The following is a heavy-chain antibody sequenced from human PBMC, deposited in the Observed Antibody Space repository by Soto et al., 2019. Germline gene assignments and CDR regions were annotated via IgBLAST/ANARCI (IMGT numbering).Heavy chain of an antibody. CDR2: IYYSGST. J-gene: IGHJ4*02. D-gene: IGHD4-17*01. CDR1: GGSISSGGYY. Sequence: LSLTCTVSGGSISSGGYYWSWIRQHPGKGLEWIGYIYYSGSTYYNPSLKSRVTISVDTSKNQFSLKLSSVTAADTAVYYCARVTGGDYYYYVDYWGQGTLVTVSS. V-gene: IGHV4-31*03. CDR3: ARVTGGDYYYYVDY.